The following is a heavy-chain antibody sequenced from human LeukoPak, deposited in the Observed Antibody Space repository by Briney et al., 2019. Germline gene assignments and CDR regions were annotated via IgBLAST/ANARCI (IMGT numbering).Heavy chain of an antibody. CDR1: GFTFSSYA. CDR2: ISSNGGST. V-gene: IGHV3-64D*06. CDR3: VKSRVVVAANDAFDI. D-gene: IGHD2-15*01. Sequence: GGSLRLSCSASGFTFSSYAMHWVRQAPGKGLEYVSAISSNGGSTYYADSVKGRFTISRDNSKNTLYLQMSSLRAEDTAVYYCVKSRVVVAANDAFDIWGQGTVVTVSS. J-gene: IGHJ3*02.